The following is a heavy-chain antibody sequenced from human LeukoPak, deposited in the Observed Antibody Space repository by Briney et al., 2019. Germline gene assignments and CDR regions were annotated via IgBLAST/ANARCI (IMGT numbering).Heavy chain of an antibody. Sequence: SETLSLTCAVYGGSFSGYYWSWIRQPPGKGLEWVGEINHSGSTNYNPSLMSRVTISVDTSTKQFSLMLSSVIAADTAVYYCAGRNSTYSSGWLGFYYYYYMDVWGKGTTVTISS. CDR3: AGRNSTYSSGWLGFYYYYYMDV. J-gene: IGHJ6*03. D-gene: IGHD6-19*01. CDR1: GGSFSGYY. CDR2: INHSGST. V-gene: IGHV4-34*01.